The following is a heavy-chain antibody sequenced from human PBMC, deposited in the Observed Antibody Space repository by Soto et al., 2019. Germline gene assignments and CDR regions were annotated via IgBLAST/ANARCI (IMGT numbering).Heavy chain of an antibody. Sequence: EVQLLESGGGLVQPGGSLRLSCAASGFTFSSYAMSWVRQAPGKGLEWVSAISGSGGSTYYADSVKGRFTISRDNSKNTLYLQMNSLRAEDTAVYYCAKGLRFLEWYTEGGYFDYWGQGTLVTVSS. V-gene: IGHV3-23*01. CDR3: AKGLRFLEWYTEGGYFDY. CDR1: GFTFSSYA. D-gene: IGHD3-3*01. J-gene: IGHJ4*02. CDR2: ISGSGGST.